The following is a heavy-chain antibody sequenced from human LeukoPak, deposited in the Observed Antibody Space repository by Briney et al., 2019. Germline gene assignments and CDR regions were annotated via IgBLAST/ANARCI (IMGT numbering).Heavy chain of an antibody. CDR3: ARGIPDYGDYYFDY. V-gene: IGHV4-30-4*01. J-gene: IGHJ4*02. CDR1: GGSISSGDYY. Sequence: PQTLSLTCTVSGGSISSGDYYWSWIRQPPGKGLEWIGYIYYSGSTYYNPSLKSRVTISVDTSKNQFSLKLSSVTAADTAVYYCARGIPDYGDYYFDYWGQGTLVTVSS. D-gene: IGHD4-17*01. CDR2: IYYSGST.